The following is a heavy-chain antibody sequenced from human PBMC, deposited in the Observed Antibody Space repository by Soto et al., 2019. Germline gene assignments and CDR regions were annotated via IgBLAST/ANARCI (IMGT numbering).Heavy chain of an antibody. D-gene: IGHD6-13*01. V-gene: IGHV3-21*01. Sequence: EVQLVESGGGLVKPGGSLSLTCAASGFTFSTYSMNWVRQAPGKGLEWVSSISDNSGYIFYADSVKGRFTISRDNAKNALYLQMNSLRAEDTAVYYCAKGGRSSSWYEDYWGKGNMVNVSS. J-gene: IGHJ4*02. CDR2: ISDNSGYI. CDR1: GFTFSTYS. CDR3: AKGGRSSSWYEDY.